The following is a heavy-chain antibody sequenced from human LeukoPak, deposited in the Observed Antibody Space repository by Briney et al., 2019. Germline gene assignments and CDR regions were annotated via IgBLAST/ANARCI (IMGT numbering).Heavy chain of an antibody. CDR2: IKQDGKGK. V-gene: IGHV3-7*01. D-gene: IGHD2-15*01. J-gene: IGHJ3*02. Sequence: GGSLRLSCAASGFTFSSYTMNWVRQAPGKGLEWVANIKQDGKGKYYVDSVKGRFTISRDNARNSLYLQMNSLRAEDTAVYYCAREGYCSGDTCYQDDAFDIWGQGTMVTVSS. CDR3: AREGYCSGDTCYQDDAFDI. CDR1: GFTFSSYT.